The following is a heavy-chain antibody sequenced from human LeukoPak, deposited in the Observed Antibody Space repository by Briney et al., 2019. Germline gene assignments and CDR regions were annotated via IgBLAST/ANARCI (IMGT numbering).Heavy chain of an antibody. CDR3: ARVRATMVRGVFGY. V-gene: IGHV1-2*02. CDR2: INPNSGGT. CDR1: GYTFTGYY. J-gene: IGHJ4*02. D-gene: IGHD3-10*01. Sequence: ASVKVSCKASGYTFTGYYLHWVRQAPAQGLEWMGWINPNSGGTNYAQKFQGRVTMTRETSISTAYMELTRLRSDDTAVYYCARVRATMVRGVFGYWGQGTLVTVSS.